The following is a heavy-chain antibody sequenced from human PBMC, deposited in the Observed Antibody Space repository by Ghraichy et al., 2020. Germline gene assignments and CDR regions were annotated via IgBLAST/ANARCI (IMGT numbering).Heavy chain of an antibody. J-gene: IGHJ6*02. CDR2: INHSGST. Sequence: SETLSLTCAVYGGSFSDYYWTWIRQPPGKGPEWIGEINHSGSTNYTPSLKSRVTISVDTSKNQFSLKLSSVTAADTAVYYCARGYDTPLYGMDVWGQGTTVTVSS. V-gene: IGHV4-34*01. CDR1: GGSFSDYY. D-gene: IGHD3-22*01. CDR3: ARGYDTPLYGMDV.